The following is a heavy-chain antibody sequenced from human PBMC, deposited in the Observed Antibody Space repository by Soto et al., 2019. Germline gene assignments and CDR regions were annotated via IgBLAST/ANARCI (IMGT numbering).Heavy chain of an antibody. CDR1: GYTFTHYA. V-gene: IGHV1-3*01. J-gene: IGHJ1*01. CDR3: ARSLLDTSGYYVYFQH. CDR2: INAGNGDT. Sequence: GASVKVSCKASGYTFTHYAIHWVRQAPGQRLEWMGWINAGNGDTKYSQKFQGRVTIIRDTSANTVFMELGSLRSEDTAVYYCARSLLDTSGYYVYFQHWGQGTLVTVSS. D-gene: IGHD3-22*01.